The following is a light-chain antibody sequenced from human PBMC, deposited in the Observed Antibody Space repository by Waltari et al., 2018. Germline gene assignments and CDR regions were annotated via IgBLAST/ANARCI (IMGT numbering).Light chain of an antibody. V-gene: IGLV3-1*01. CDR3: QTWGSSTSYV. CDR1: NLADQY. J-gene: IGLJ1*01. CDR2: EDR. Sequence: SSDLTQPPSVSVSPGQTATITCSGDNLADQYASWYQLKSGQSPVLVIYEDRRRPSGIPGRFSGSNSGNTATLTITGTQATDEADYYCQTWGSSTSYVFGSGTKVTVL.